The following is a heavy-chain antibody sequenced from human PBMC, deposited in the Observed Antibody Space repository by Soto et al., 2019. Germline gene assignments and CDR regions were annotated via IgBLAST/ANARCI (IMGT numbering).Heavy chain of an antibody. CDR2: INHSGST. CDR3: ARXGATVTTSLRYYYGMDV. CDR1: GGSFSCYY. Sequence: SETLSLTCAVYGGSFSCYYWSWIRQPPGKGLEWIGEINHSGSTNYNPSLKSRVTISVDTSKNQFSLKLSSVTAADTAVYYCARXGATVTTSLRYYYGMDVWGQGTTVTVSS. D-gene: IGHD4-17*01. V-gene: IGHV4-34*01. J-gene: IGHJ6*02.